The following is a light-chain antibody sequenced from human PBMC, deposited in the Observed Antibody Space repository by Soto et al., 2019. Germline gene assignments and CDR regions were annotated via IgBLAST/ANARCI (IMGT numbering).Light chain of an antibody. Sequence: EIVLTQSPGTLSLSPGERATLSCRASQSGGSNYLAWYQQKPGQAPRLLIYGASSRATGTPDRFSGSGSGTDFTLTISRLEPEDFAVYHCQQYITAPETFGQGTKVEIK. CDR2: GAS. V-gene: IGKV3-20*01. CDR1: QSGGSNY. J-gene: IGKJ1*01. CDR3: QQYITAPET.